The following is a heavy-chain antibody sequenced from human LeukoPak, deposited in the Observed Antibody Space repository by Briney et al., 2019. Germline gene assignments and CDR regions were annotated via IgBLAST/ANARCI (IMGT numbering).Heavy chain of an antibody. CDR1: EFTFSNYA. Sequence: SGGSLRLSCAASEFTFSNYAMSWVRQAPGKGLEWVANIKQDGSEKYYVDSVRGRFTVSRDNADNSLYLQMNSLRAEDTAKYYCARDLSPMSSGSYDRSYYFDYWGQGTLVTVSS. CDR2: IKQDGSEK. V-gene: IGHV3-7*01. CDR3: ARDLSPMSSGSYDRSYYFDY. D-gene: IGHD1-26*01. J-gene: IGHJ4*02.